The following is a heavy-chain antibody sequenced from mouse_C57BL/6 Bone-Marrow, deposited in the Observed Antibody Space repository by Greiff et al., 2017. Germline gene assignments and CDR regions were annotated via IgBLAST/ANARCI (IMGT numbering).Heavy chain of an antibody. V-gene: IGHV1-64*01. J-gene: IGHJ2*01. CDR2: IHPNSGST. CDR1: GYTFTSYW. CDR3: ARGRDAYFDY. D-gene: IGHD3-3*01. Sequence: VQLQESGAELVKPGASVKLSCKASGYTFTSYWLHWVKQRPGQGLEWIGMIHPNSGSTNYNEKFKSKATLTVDKSSSTADMQLSSLTSEDSAVYYCARGRDAYFDYWGQGTTLTGSS.